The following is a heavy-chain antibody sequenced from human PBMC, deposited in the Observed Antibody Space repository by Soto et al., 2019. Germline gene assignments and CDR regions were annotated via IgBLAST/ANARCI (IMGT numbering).Heavy chain of an antibody. Sequence: GASVKVSCKASGYTFTSYGISWVRQAPGQGLEWMGWISAYNGNTNYAQKLQGRVTMTTDTSTSTAYMELRSLRSDDTAVYYCARDPIVATMTGWFDPWGQGTLVTVSS. CDR1: GYTFTSYG. CDR2: ISAYNGNT. D-gene: IGHD5-12*01. V-gene: IGHV1-18*01. CDR3: ARDPIVATMTGWFDP. J-gene: IGHJ5*02.